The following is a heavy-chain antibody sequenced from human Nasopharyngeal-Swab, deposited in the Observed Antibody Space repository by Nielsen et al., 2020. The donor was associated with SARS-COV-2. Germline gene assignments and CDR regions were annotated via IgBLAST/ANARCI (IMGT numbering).Heavy chain of an antibody. CDR2: INAGNGNT. Sequence: WVRQAPGQRLEWMGWINAGNGNTKYSQKFQGRVTITRDTSASTAYMELSGLRSEDTAVYYCARFSEYSSSTDRDYYGMDVWGQGTTVTVSS. J-gene: IGHJ6*02. V-gene: IGHV1-3*01. D-gene: IGHD6-6*01. CDR3: ARFSEYSSSTDRDYYGMDV.